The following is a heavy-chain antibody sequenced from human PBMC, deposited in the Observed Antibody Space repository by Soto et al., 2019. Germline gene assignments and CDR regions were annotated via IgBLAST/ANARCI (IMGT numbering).Heavy chain of an antibody. CDR1: GDSISNFHW. CDR3: ARDGGEWLQSGGGGFDP. D-gene: IGHD3-10*01. V-gene: IGHV4-4*02. CDR2: IFHSGST. J-gene: IGHJ5*02. Sequence: VQLHESGPGLVKASGTLSLTCAVSGDSISNFHWWTWLRQPPGRGLEWIGEIFHSGSTTYNPSLNGRVTISADRSTNQFSLNLNSVTAADAAVYYCARDGGEWLQSGGGGFDPWGPGILVIVSS.